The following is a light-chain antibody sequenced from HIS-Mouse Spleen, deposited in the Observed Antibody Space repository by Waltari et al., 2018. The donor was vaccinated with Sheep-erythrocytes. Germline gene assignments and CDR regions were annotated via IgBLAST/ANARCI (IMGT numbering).Light chain of an antibody. V-gene: IGLV3-1*01. CDR1: KVGDKY. J-gene: IGLJ2*01. CDR2: QES. Sequence: SYELTQPSSVSVSPGQTASITCSGDKVGDKYACWYQQKPGQSPVLVIYQESKRPSGIPERFSGSNSGNTATLTISGTQAMDEADYYCQAWDSSTVVFGGGTKLTVL. CDR3: QAWDSSTVV.